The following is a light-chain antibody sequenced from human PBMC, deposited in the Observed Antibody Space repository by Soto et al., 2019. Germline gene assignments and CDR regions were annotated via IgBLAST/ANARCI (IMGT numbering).Light chain of an antibody. CDR2: DVS. J-gene: IGLJ2*01. Sequence: QSVLTQPASVSGSPGQSITISCTGTSSDVGGYNYVSWYQQHPGKAPKLMIYDVSNRPSGVSNRFSGSNSGNTASLTISGLQAEEEADYYCSLYTSSSARGVFGGGTQLTVL. CDR1: SSDVGGYNY. CDR3: SLYTSSSARGV. V-gene: IGLV2-14*01.